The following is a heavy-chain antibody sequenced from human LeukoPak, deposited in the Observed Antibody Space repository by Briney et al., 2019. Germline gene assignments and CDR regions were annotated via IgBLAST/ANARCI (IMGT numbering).Heavy chain of an antibody. CDR1: GFTFSSYW. V-gene: IGHV3-74*01. CDR3: AKDWGQRGVGASLGH. CDR2: IKRDGSSP. J-gene: IGHJ4*02. Sequence: PGGSLRLSCAASGFTFSSYWMHWIRHAPGKGLVWVSRIKRDGSSPAYADSVKGRFTISRDNSKNTLYLQMNSLRAEDTAVYYCAKDWGQRGVGASLGHWGQGTLVIVSS. D-gene: IGHD1-26*01.